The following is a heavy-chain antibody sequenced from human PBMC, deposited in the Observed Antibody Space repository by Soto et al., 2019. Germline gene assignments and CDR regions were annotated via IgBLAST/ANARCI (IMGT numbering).Heavy chain of an antibody. D-gene: IGHD4-17*01. CDR2: ISSSRSIT. V-gene: IGHV3-11*05. Sequence: QVQLVESGGGLVKPGGSLRLSCAAAGFTFSDYYMSWIRQAPGKGLEWVSYISSSRSITNYADSVKGRFTISKDNARNSLSLQMNSLRAEDTAVYYCARDYGRLDYWGQGALVTVSS. CDR1: GFTFSDYY. J-gene: IGHJ4*02. CDR3: ARDYGRLDY.